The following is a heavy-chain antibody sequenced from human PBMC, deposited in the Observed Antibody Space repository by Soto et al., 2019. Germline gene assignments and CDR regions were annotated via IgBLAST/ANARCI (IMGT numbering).Heavy chain of an antibody. CDR3: ARYYDSSGYTPYYYYGMDV. CDR1: GFTFSSYS. CDR2: ISSSSSYI. D-gene: IGHD3-22*01. V-gene: IGHV3-21*01. Sequence: GGSLRLSCAASGFTFSSYSMNWVRQAPGKGLERVSSISSSSSYIYYADSVKGRFTISRDNAKNSLYLQMNSLRAEDTAVYYCARYYDSSGYTPYYYYGMDVWGQGTTVTVSS. J-gene: IGHJ6*02.